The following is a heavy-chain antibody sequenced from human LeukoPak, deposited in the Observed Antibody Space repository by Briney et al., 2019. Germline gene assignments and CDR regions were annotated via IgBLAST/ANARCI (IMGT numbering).Heavy chain of an antibody. CDR1: GGSISSGGYS. D-gene: IGHD3-22*01. CDR3: ARFTTDLYYYDSSGYPDAFDI. CDR2: IYHSGST. V-gene: IGHV4-30-2*01. Sequence: SETLSLTCAVSGGSISSGGYSWSWIRQPPGKGLEWIGYIYHSGSTYYNPSLKSRVTISVDRSKNQFSLKLSSVTAADTAVYYCARFTTDLYYYDSSGYPDAFDIWGQGTMVTVSS. J-gene: IGHJ3*02.